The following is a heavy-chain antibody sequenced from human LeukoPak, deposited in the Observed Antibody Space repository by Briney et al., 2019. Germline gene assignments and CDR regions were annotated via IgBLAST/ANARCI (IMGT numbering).Heavy chain of an antibody. CDR3: ARPPVEVTLDGFDI. J-gene: IGHJ3*02. CDR1: GGSVRITTYY. Sequence: SETLSLTCTVSGGSVRITTYYWGWIRQPPGKGLEWIGSIYYSVSTYYNPSLKSRITMSVDTSKNQFSLKLSSVTAADTAVYYCARPPVEVTLDGFDIWGQGTMVTVSS. V-gene: IGHV4-39*01. CDR2: IYYSVST. D-gene: IGHD1-26*01.